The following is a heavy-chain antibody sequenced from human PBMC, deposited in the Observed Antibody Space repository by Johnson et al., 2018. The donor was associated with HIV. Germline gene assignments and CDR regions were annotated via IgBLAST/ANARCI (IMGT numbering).Heavy chain of an antibody. CDR1: GLTLRDAW. CDR2: IKSEATGGTT. V-gene: IGHV3-15*01. CDR3: ARGTITMMRGVMGLDI. D-gene: IGHD3-10*01. J-gene: IGHJ3*02. Sequence: VQLVESGGGLVTPGGSLRISCSASGLTLRDAWMTWVRQAPGKGLEWVGHIKSEATGGTTDYTAPVKGRFTISGDTSTNTLHLQMHSLTAEDTALYYCARGTITMMRGVMGLDIWGQGTMVTVSS.